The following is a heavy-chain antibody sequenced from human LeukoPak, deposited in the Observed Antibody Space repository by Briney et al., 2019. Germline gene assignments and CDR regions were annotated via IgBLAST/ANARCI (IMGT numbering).Heavy chain of an antibody. V-gene: IGHV1-69*13. Sequence: ASVKVSCKASGGTFSSYAISWVRQAPGQGLEWMGGIIPIFGTANYAQKFQGRVTITADESTSTAYMELSSLRSDDTAVYYCARQYCSGGSCLLYYYYYYMDVWGKGTTVTISS. CDR2: IIPIFGTA. CDR1: GGTFSSYA. D-gene: IGHD2-15*01. CDR3: ARQYCSGGSCLLYYYYYYMDV. J-gene: IGHJ6*03.